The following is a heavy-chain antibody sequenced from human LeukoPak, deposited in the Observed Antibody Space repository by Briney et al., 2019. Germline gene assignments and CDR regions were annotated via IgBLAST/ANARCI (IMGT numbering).Heavy chain of an antibody. J-gene: IGHJ4*02. Sequence: ASVRVSCKASSYSFNRYGISWVRQAPGQGLEWMGWISGYNGNTNYAQKFLGRVSMTADTSTSTAYMELRSLTSDDTAVYYCARSGRGTYYYFDLWGQGTLVTVSS. D-gene: IGHD5-12*01. CDR3: ARSGRGTYYYFDL. V-gene: IGHV1-18*01. CDR1: SYSFNRYG. CDR2: ISGYNGNT.